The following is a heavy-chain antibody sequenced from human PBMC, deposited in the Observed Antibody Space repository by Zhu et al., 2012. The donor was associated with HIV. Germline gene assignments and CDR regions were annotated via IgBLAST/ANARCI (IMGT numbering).Heavy chain of an antibody. Sequence: EVQLVESGGGFIEPGGSLRLSCAASGFTFSNAWMNWVRQAPGKGLEWVGRIKSKTDGGTTDYAGSVKGRFSISRDDSKNTLYLQLNSLKTEDTAVYYCTTGGYCSGDTCYSPLFYWGQGTLVTVSS. D-gene: IGHD2-15*01. CDR3: TTGGYCSGDTCYSPLFY. CDR1: GFTFSNAW. CDR2: IKSKTDGGTT. V-gene: IGHV3-15*01. J-gene: IGHJ4*02.